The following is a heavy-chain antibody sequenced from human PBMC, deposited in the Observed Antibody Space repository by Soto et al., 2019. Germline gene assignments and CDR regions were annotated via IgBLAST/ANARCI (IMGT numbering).Heavy chain of an antibody. CDR2: ISDDAITR. Sequence: GRSLRLSGAASGFSLSDFWMHWICQAPGKGLVWVARISDDAITRSSADFVEGRVTISRHNDKYMVYLQLNSLTTHDTAFCYCAREVPIRAVNYIDHWGQGALVAVSS. J-gene: IGHJ4*02. V-gene: IGHV3-74*01. CDR1: GFSLSDFW. D-gene: IGHD3-3*01. CDR3: AREVPIRAVNYIDH.